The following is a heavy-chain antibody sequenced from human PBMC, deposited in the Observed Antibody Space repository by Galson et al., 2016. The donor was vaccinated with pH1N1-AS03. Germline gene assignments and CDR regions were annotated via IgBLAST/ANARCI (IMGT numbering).Heavy chain of an antibody. CDR3: STDETFYYYYGMDV. V-gene: IGHV3-15*01. J-gene: IGHJ6*02. CDR2: IKSKSDGGTT. CDR1: GFTFSNAW. Sequence: SLRLSCAVSGFTFSNAWMTWVRQAPGKGLEWVGRIKSKSDGGTTDYAAPVKARFTISRDDSKNTLYLQMNSLKTEDTAVYYCSTDETFYYYYGMDVWGRGTTVTVSS.